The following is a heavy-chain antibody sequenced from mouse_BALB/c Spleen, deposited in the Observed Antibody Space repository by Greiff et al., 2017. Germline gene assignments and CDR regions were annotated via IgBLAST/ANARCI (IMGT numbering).Heavy chain of an antibody. J-gene: IGHJ1*01. D-gene: IGHD1-1*01. CDR3: ARQGYYGSSFYWYFDV. CDR1: GFTFSSYT. Sequence: EVKLMESGGGLVQPGGSLKLSCAASGFTFSSYTMSWVRQTPEKRLEWVAYISNGGGSTYYPDTVKGRFTISRDNAKNTLYLQMSSLKSEDTAMYYCARQGYYGSSFYWYFDVWGAGTTVTVSS. V-gene: IGHV5-12-2*01. CDR2: ISNGGGST.